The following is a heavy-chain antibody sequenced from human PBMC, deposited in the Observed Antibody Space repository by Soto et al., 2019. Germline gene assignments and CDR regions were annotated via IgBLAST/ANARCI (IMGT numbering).Heavy chain of an antibody. CDR2: IYYIGST. Sequence: SETLSLTCTVSGGSIISGCYYWSWIRQHPGRGLEWIGYIYYIGSTYYNPSLKSRVTISVDTSKNQFSLKLSSVTAADTAVYYFAIAGDIARVGPLRYFDWLQNWFDPLGQGTLLAVCS. V-gene: IGHV4-31*03. D-gene: IGHD3-9*01. CDR1: GGSIISGCYY. J-gene: IGHJ5*02. CDR3: AIAGDIARVGPLRYFDWLQNWFDP.